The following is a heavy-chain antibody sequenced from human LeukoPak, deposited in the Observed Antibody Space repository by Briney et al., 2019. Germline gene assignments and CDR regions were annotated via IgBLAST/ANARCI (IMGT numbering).Heavy chain of an antibody. V-gene: IGHV1-2*02. CDR2: SNPSSGGT. J-gene: IGHJ4*02. D-gene: IGHD6-13*01. CDR1: GYTFTGYY. Sequence: GASVKVSCRASGYTFTGYYAHGVRQAPGQRLEGMGWSNPSSGGTNYAQNFQGRVTMNRDTSVNTASMELSRLRYDDTAVYYCARGWYSFDYWGQGTLVTVSS. CDR3: ARGWYSFDY.